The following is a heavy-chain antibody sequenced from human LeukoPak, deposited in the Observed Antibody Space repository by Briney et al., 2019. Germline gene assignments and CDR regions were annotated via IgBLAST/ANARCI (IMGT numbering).Heavy chain of an antibody. CDR1: GFTFSSYW. D-gene: IGHD5-18*01. Sequence: GGSLRLSCAASGFTFSSYWMHWVRQPPGKGLVWVSRINSDGSSTSDGSGTTYADSVKGRFTISRDNSKNTLFLQMNSLRAEDTAVYYCTRDSDTAMEMGAFDFWGQGTMVTVSS. CDR3: TRDSDTAMEMGAFDF. J-gene: IGHJ3*01. CDR2: INSDGSST. V-gene: IGHV3-74*01.